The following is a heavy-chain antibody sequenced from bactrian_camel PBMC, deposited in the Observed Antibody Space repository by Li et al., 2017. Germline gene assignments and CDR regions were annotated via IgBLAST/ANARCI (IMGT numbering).Heavy chain of an antibody. Sequence: HVQLVESGGGPVQAGESLRLSCKTSGYTAGRYCMGWFRQAPGKEREGVASVVNEGRATYADSVKGRFTISRDNDKKILFLQLNNLRIEDTAMYYCALGDNGAGIRGQGTQVTVS. V-gene: IGHV3S55*01. J-gene: IGHJ4*01. D-gene: IGHD3*01. CDR2: VVNEGRA. CDR1: GYTAGRYC.